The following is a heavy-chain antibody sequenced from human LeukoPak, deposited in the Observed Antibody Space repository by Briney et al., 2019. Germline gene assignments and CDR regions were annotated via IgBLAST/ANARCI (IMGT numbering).Heavy chain of an antibody. CDR2: IIPIFGTA. J-gene: IGHJ6*02. CDR1: GGTFSSYA. D-gene: IGHD2-15*01. V-gene: IGHV1-69*13. Sequence: SVKVSCKASGGTFSSYAISWVRQAPGQGLEWMGGIIPIFGTANYAQKSQGRVMITADESTSTAYMELSSLRSEDTAVYYCARDTSTPVAATWHYYYYGMDVWGQGTTVTVSS. CDR3: ARDTSTPVAATWHYYYYGMDV.